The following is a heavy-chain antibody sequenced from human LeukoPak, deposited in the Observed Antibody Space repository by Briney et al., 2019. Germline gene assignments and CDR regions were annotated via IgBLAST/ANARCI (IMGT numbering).Heavy chain of an antibody. J-gene: IGHJ5*02. V-gene: IGHV1-3*01. Sequence: ASVKVSCKASGYTFTSYAMHWVRQAPGQRLEWMGWINAGNGNTKYSQKFQGRVTITRDTSASTAYMELSSLRSEDTAVYYCARERYCSSTSCYEGSWYRPSYNWFDPWGQGTLVTVSS. D-gene: IGHD2-2*01. CDR1: GYTFTSYA. CDR3: ARERYCSSTSCYEGSWYRPSYNWFDP. CDR2: INAGNGNT.